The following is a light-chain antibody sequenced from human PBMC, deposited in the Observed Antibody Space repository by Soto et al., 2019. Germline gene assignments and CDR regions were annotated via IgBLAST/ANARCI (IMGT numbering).Light chain of an antibody. J-gene: IGKJ2*01. CDR2: GTS. CDR3: HQYATSPFT. CDR1: ETIGRAY. V-gene: IGKV3-20*01. Sequence: IVLTQSPGTVSLSPGERATLSCRASETIGRAYFAWYQHRPGRTPRLVLSGTSNRAAGIPDRFGGSGSGADFTLTLSGVEPEDSAVYYCHQYATSPFTFGQGTKLEIK.